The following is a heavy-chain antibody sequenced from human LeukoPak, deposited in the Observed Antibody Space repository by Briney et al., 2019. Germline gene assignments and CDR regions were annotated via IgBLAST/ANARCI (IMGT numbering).Heavy chain of an antibody. D-gene: IGHD2-15*01. CDR3: ARRRYCSGGSCEPFDY. Sequence: SETLSLTCTVSGGSISSGSYYWSWIRQPAGKGLEWIGRIYISGSTNYNPSLKSRVTISVDTSKNQFSLKLRSVTAADTAVYYCARRRYCSGGSCEPFDYWGQGTLVTVSS. CDR1: GGSISSGSYY. CDR2: IYISGST. V-gene: IGHV4-61*02. J-gene: IGHJ4*02.